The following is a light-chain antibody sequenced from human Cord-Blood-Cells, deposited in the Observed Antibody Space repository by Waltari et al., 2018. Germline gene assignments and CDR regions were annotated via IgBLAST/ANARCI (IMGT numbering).Light chain of an antibody. CDR3: CSYAGSDTYWV. CDR2: DVS. Sequence: QSALTQPRSVSGSPGQSVTISCTGTSSDVGGYNYVSWYQQHPSKAPKLRIYDVSKRPSGVPDRFSGSKSGNTASLTISGLQAEDGADYYCCSYAGSDTYWVFGGGTKLTVL. J-gene: IGLJ3*02. V-gene: IGLV2-11*02. CDR1: SSDVGGYNY.